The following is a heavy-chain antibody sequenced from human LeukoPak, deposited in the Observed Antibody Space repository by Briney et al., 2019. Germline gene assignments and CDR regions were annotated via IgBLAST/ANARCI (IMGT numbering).Heavy chain of an antibody. CDR1: GGSISSGSYY. Sequence: SETLSLTCTVSGGSISSGSYYWSCIRQPAGKGLEWIGYIYYSGSTNYNPSLKSRVSISVDTSKNQLSLKLSSVTAADTAVYYCARSDYSTYFDYWGQGTLVTVSS. J-gene: IGHJ4*02. D-gene: IGHD2-15*01. CDR3: ARSDYSTYFDY. CDR2: IYYSGST. V-gene: IGHV4-61*10.